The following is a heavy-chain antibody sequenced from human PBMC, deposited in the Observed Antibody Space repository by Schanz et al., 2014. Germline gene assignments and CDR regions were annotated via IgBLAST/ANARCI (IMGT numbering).Heavy chain of an antibody. D-gene: IGHD5-12*01. CDR1: GFTFTTHS. CDR2: ISGSGGST. Sequence: VQLLQFGGGVVQPGGSLRLSCAASGFTFTTHSMTWVRQAPGKGLEWVSGISGSGGSTYYADSVEGRFTISRDNSRNTLYLQMNSLRTEDTAVYYCASPSGYSDYGTYFDFWGQGTLGTVSS. J-gene: IGHJ4*02. V-gene: IGHV3-23*01. CDR3: ASPSGYSDYGTYFDF.